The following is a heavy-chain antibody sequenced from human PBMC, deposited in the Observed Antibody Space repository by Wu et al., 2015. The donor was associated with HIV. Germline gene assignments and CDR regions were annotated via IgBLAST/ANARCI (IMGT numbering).Heavy chain of an antibody. J-gene: IGHJ6*03. D-gene: IGHD4-23*01. CDR1: GYTFTNYD. Sequence: QEQLVQSGAEMKKPGASVKVSCKASGYTFTNYDINWVRLAPGQGLEWMGWMKPKNGNTGYAQKFHDRVVMTGNISINTAYMELSSLRPEDTAVYYCARGGVYGVNVGDYSYYYYIDVWGKGTTVTVSS. CDR2: MKPKNGNT. V-gene: IGHV1-8*02. CDR3: ARGGVYGVNVGDYSYYYYIDV.